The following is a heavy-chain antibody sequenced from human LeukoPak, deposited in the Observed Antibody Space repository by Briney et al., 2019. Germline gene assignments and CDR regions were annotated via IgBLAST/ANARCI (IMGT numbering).Heavy chain of an antibody. J-gene: IGHJ4*02. D-gene: IGHD2-21*02. CDR1: GFTFSSYA. CDR2: ISYDGSNK. CDR3: ARERTATVLFDY. Sequence: PGRSLRLSCAASGFTFSSYAMHWVRQAPGKGLEWVAVISYDGSNKYYADSVKGRFTISRDNSKNTLYLQMNSLRAEDTAVYYCARERTATVLFDYRGQGTLVTVSS. V-gene: IGHV3-30-3*01.